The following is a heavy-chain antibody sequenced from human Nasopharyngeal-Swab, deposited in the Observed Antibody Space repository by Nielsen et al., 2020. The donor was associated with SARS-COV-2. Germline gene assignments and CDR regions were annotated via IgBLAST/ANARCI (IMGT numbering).Heavy chain of an antibody. V-gene: IGHV3-7*01. CDR1: GFTFSSYW. D-gene: IGHD2-2*01. CDR2: IKQDGSEK. Sequence: GESLKISCAASGFTFSSYWMHWVRQAPGKGLEWVANIKQDGSEKYYVDSVKGRFTISRDNAKNSLYLQMNSLRAEDTAVYYCARIAPHGYCSSTSCFLDVWGKGTTVTVSS. CDR3: ARIAPHGYCSSTSCFLDV. J-gene: IGHJ6*04.